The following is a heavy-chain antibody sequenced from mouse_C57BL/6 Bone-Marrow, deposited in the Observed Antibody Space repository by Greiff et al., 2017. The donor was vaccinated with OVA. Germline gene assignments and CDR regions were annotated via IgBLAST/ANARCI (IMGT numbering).Heavy chain of an antibody. CDR1: GFTFSDYG. CDR2: ISNLAYSI. Sequence: EVKLMESGGGLVQPGGSLKLSCAASGFTFSDYGMAWVRQAPRKGPEWVAFISNLAYSIYYADTVTGRFTISRENAKNTLYLEMSSLRSEDTAMYYCARHRGYAMDYWGQGTSVTVSS. CDR3: ARHRGYAMDY. D-gene: IGHD3-1*01. V-gene: IGHV5-15*01. J-gene: IGHJ4*01.